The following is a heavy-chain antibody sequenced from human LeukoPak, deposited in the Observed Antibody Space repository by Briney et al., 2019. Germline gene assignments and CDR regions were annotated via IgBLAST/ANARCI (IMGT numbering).Heavy chain of an antibody. CDR3: AASSSGGYVDY. CDR2: IYYSGST. D-gene: IGHD4-23*01. CDR1: GGSISSGGYY. Sequence: SETLSLTCTVSGGSISSGGYYWSWIRQHPGKGLEWIGYIYYSGSTYYNPSLKSRVTISVDTSKNQFSLKLSSVTAADTAVYYCAASSSGGYVDYWGQGTLVTVSS. J-gene: IGHJ4*02. V-gene: IGHV4-31*03.